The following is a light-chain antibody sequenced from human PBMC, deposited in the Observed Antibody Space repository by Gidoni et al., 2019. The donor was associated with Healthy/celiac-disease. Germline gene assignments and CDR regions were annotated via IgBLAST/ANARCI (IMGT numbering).Light chain of an antibody. Sequence: DIVMTQSTDSLAVSLGERATINCKSSQSVLYSYNNKNYLAWYQQKPGPPPKLLIYWASTRECGVPDRFSGSGSGTDFTLTISSLQAEDVAVYYCQQYYSTRTFGQGTKVEIK. CDR2: WAS. J-gene: IGKJ1*01. CDR1: QSVLYSYNNKNY. CDR3: QQYYSTRT. V-gene: IGKV4-1*01.